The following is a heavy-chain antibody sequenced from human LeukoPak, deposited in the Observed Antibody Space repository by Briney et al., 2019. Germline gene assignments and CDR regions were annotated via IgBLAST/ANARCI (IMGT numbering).Heavy chain of an antibody. J-gene: IGHJ4*02. V-gene: IGHV3-21*01. CDR1: GFTFSNFW. CDR3: AKRGEKYSNGWFIDY. CDR2: ISSRSNYI. Sequence: GGSLRLSCAVSGFTFSNFWMSWVRQAPGKGLEWVSSISSRSNYIYYADSVKGRFTISRDNAKNSLYLQMNSLRAEDTAVYYCAKRGEKYSNGWFIDYWGQGTLVTVSS. D-gene: IGHD6-19*01.